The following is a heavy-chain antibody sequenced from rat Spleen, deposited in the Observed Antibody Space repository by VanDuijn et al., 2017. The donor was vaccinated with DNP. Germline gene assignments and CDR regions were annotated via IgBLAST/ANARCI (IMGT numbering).Heavy chain of an antibody. CDR1: GFTFSDYY. V-gene: IGHV5-22*01. CDR3: ATQGFGTYHVDWFAY. J-gene: IGHJ3*01. D-gene: IGHD2-1*01. Sequence: EVQLVESGGGLVQPGRSLRLSCVASGFTFSDYYMAWVRQAPTKGLEWVAYISYDGGRTSYGDSVRGRFTISRDNAKSTLYLQMNSLRSEDKANYYCATQGFGTYHVDWFAYWGQGTLVTVSS. CDR2: ISYDGGRT.